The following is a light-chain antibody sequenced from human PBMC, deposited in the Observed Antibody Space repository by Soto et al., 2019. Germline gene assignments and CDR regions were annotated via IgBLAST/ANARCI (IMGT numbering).Light chain of an antibody. CDR2: DVS. V-gene: IGLV2-14*03. Sequence: QSALTQPASVSGSPGQSITISCTGTSSDVGGYNYVSWYQHHPGKAPKLMIYDVSTRPSGVSNRFSGSKSDNTASLTISGLQAEDEADYYCSSYISSSTYVFGTGTKLTVL. CDR1: SSDVGGYNY. CDR3: SSYISSSTYV. J-gene: IGLJ1*01.